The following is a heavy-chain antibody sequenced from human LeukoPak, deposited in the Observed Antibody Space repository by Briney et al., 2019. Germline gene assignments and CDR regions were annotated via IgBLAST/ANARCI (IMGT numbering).Heavy chain of an antibody. Sequence: PGGSLRLSCVASGFTSSTYDFHWVRQTAGEGLEWVSAIGTGGATYYPGSVKGRFTISRENAKNSLYLQMNSLGAGDTAVYYCAREVIDSSSSGWYLDLWGRGTLVTVSS. J-gene: IGHJ2*01. CDR2: IGTGGAT. V-gene: IGHV3-13*01. D-gene: IGHD6-6*01. CDR3: AREVIDSSSSGWYLDL. CDR1: GFTSSTYD.